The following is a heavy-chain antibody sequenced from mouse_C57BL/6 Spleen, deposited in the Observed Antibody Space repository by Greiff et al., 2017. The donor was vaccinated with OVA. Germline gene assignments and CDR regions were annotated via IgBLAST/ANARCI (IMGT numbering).Heavy chain of an antibody. CDR2: IDPSDSYT. D-gene: IGHD1-1*01. Sequence: QVQLQQPGAELVKPGASVKLSCKASGYTFTSYWMQWVKQRPGQGLEWIGEIDPSDSYTNYNQKFKGKATLTVDTSSSTAYMQLSSLTSEDSAVYYCARPLYGSSYANYAMDYWGQGTSVTVSS. J-gene: IGHJ4*01. V-gene: IGHV1-50*01. CDR3: ARPLYGSSYANYAMDY. CDR1: GYTFTSYW.